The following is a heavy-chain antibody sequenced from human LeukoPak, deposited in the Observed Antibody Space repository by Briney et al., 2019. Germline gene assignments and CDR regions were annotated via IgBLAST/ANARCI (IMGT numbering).Heavy chain of an antibody. CDR3: ARVERVAAIDY. J-gene: IGHJ4*02. D-gene: IGHD3-3*01. CDR1: GGSISSSSYY. V-gene: IGHV4-39*07. Sequence: PSETLSLTCTVSGGSISSSSYYWGWIRQPPGKGLEWIGSIYYSGSTYYNPSLKSRVTISVDTSKNQFSLKLSFVTAADTAVYYCARVERVAAIDYWGQGTLVTVSS. CDR2: IYYSGST.